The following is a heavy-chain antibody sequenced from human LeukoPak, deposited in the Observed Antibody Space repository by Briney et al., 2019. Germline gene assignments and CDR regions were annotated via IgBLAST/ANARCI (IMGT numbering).Heavy chain of an antibody. Sequence: ASVKVSCKASGYTFTSYYMHWVRQAPGQGLEWMGIINPSGGSTSYAQKFQGRVTITRNTSISTAYMELSSLRSEDTAVYYCARVGRVSSDYWGQGTLVTVSS. J-gene: IGHJ4*02. CDR2: INPSGGST. CDR1: GYTFTSYY. V-gene: IGHV1-46*01. CDR3: ARVGRVSSDY. D-gene: IGHD1-26*01.